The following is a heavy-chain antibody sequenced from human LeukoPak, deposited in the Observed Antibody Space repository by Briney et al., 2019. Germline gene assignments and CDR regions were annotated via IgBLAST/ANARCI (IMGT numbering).Heavy chain of an antibody. J-gene: IGHJ4*02. Sequence: GGSLRLSCASSGFTFSDYYMSWIRQAPGKGLEWVSHISGSSTYTNYADSVKGRFTISRDNANNPLYLQMNSLTAEDTAVFYCARVGSRGYYFDYWGQGTLVSVSS. V-gene: IGHV3-11*06. D-gene: IGHD1-26*01. CDR3: ARVGSRGYYFDY. CDR1: GFTFSDYY. CDR2: ISGSSTYT.